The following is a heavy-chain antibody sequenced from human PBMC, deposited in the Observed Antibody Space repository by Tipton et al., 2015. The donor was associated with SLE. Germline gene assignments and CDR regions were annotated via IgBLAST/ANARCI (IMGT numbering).Heavy chain of an antibody. CDR2: FYHSGST. V-gene: IGHV4-39*07. Sequence: TLSLTCTVSGGSISSSGYDWGWIRQPPGKGLEWIGSFYHSGSTYYNPSLKSRVTISVDTSKNQFSLKLSSVTAADTAQYYCARINVPTAMGFYYYYMDVWGNGTTVTVSS. J-gene: IGHJ6*03. CDR3: ARINVPTAMGFYYYYMDV. CDR1: GGSISSSGYD. D-gene: IGHD2-2*01.